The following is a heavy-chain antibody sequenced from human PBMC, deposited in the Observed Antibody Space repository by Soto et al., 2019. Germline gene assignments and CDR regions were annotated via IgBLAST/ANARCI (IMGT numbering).Heavy chain of an antibody. D-gene: IGHD3-10*01. CDR2: IWYDGSNK. CDR3: ARAPYYYGSGSYRGSTFDP. CDR1: GFTFSSYG. Sequence: ESGGGVVQPGRSLRLSCAASGFTFSSYGMHWVRQAPGKGLEWVAVIWYDGSNKYYADSVKGRFTISRDNSKNTLYLQMNSLRAEDTAVYYCARAPYYYGSGSYRGSTFDPWGQGTLVTVSS. J-gene: IGHJ5*02. V-gene: IGHV3-33*01.